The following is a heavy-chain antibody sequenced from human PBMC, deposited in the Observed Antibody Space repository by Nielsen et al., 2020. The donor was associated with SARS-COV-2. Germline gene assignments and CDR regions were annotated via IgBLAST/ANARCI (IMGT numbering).Heavy chain of an antibody. Sequence: SETLSLTCSVSGGSISGYYWSWIRQPPGKGLEWIGYIYYSGSTKYNPSLKSRVTISVDTSKNQFSLKLTSVTAADTAVYYCARQGLYYYYGMDVWGQGTTVTVSS. CDR2: IYYSGST. CDR1: GGSISGYY. V-gene: IGHV4-59*08. CDR3: ARQGLYYYYGMDV. J-gene: IGHJ6*02.